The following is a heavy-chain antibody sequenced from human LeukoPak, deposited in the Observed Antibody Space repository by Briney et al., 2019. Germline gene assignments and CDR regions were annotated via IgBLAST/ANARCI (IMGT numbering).Heavy chain of an antibody. CDR2: IYPGDSDT. CDR3: ATQQTQSTYSSSWYGYY. CDR1: GTRFTCSW. J-gene: IGHJ4*02. V-gene: IGHV5-51*01. Sequence: GESLKISCKASGTRFTCSWIGWVRQMPGKGLEWLGIIYPGDSDTRYSPSFQGQVTISADKSISTAYLQWSSLKASDTAMYYCATQQTQSTYSSSWYGYYWGQGTLVTVSS. D-gene: IGHD6-13*01.